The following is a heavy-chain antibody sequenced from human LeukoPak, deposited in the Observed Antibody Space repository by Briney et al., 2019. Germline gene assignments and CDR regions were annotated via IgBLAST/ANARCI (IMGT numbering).Heavy chain of an antibody. V-gene: IGHV1-69*13. Sequence: SVKVSCKASGGTFSSYAISWVRQAPGQGLEWMGGIIPIFGTANFAQKFQGRVTITADESTSTAYMELSSLRSDDTAVYYCARDSPYDYVWGSYRHVHFDYWGQGTLVTVSS. CDR1: GGTFSSYA. CDR2: IIPIFGTA. J-gene: IGHJ4*02. CDR3: ARDSPYDYVWGSYRHVHFDY. D-gene: IGHD3-16*02.